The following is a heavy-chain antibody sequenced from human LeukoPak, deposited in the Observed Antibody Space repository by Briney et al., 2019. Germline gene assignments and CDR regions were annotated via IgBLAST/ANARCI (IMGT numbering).Heavy chain of an antibody. CDR2: FYSSGRT. J-gene: IGHJ6*03. Sequence: PEALSLTRIVPDGSISYNFWSWIRQPAGEGVGWIGRFYSSGRTNFNPSLKSRVTMSVDTSKNRFSLQLTAVTAADTAVYYCARELATGYSPYYYSYMDVWGKGTAVTVSS. V-gene: IGHV4-4*07. CDR1: DGSISYNF. CDR3: ARELATGYSPYYYSYMDV. D-gene: IGHD3-9*01.